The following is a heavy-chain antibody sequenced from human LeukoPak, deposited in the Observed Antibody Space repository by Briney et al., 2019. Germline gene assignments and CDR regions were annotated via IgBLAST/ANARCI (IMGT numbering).Heavy chain of an antibody. D-gene: IGHD1/OR15-1a*01. CDR2: INTDGSTT. CDR1: GFTFSNYW. CDR3: ARWSTTPDTEAGDY. V-gene: IGHV3-74*01. J-gene: IGHJ4*02. Sequence: GGSLRLSCAASGFTFSNYWIHWVRQAPGKGLVWVSRINTDGSTTTYADSVKGRFSISRDNAKNTVYLQMNNLRAEDTAVYFCARWSTTPDTEAGDYWGQGTLVTVSS.